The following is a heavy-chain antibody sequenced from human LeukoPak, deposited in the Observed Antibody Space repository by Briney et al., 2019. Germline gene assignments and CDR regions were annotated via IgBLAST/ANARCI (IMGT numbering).Heavy chain of an antibody. CDR2: ISGSGGST. J-gene: IGHJ4*02. D-gene: IGHD4-17*01. CDR3: AKDIGYGDYGGFDY. V-gene: IGHV3-23*01. Sequence: GGSLRLSCAASGFTFSSYAMSWVRQAPGKGLEWVSAISGSGGSTYYADSVKGRFPISRDNSKNTLYLQMNSLRAEDTAVYYCAKDIGYGDYGGFDYWGQGTLVTVSS. CDR1: GFTFSSYA.